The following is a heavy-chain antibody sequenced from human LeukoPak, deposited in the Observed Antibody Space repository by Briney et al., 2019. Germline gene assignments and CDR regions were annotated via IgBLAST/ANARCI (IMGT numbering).Heavy chain of an antibody. J-gene: IGHJ4*02. D-gene: IGHD2-2*01. CDR3: ARGSQALGYCSSTSCYGGLFDY. V-gene: IGHV1-8*03. CDR2: MNPNSGNT. Sequence: ASVKVSCKASGYTFTGYYMHWVRQAPGQGLEWMGWMNPNSGNTGYAQKFQGRVTITRNTSISTAYMELSSLRSEDTAVYYCARGSQALGYCSSTSCYGGLFDYWGQGTLVTASS. CDR1: GYTFTGYY.